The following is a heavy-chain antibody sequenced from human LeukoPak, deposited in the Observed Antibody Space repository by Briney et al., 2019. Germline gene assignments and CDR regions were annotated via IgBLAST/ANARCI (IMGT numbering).Heavy chain of an antibody. V-gene: IGHV3-21*01. CDR2: ISSSSSYI. CDR3: ARDASIAVAGYVDP. Sequence: GGSLRLSCAASGFTFSSYSMNWVRQAPGKGLEWVSSISSSSSYIYYADSVKGRFTISRDNAKNSLYLQMNSLRAEDTAVYYCARDASIAVAGYVDPWGQGTLVTVSS. J-gene: IGHJ5*02. D-gene: IGHD6-19*01. CDR1: GFTFSSYS.